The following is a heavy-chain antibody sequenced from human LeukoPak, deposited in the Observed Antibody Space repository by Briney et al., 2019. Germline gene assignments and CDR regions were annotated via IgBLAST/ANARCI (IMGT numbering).Heavy chain of an antibody. V-gene: IGHV3-11*01. D-gene: IGHD3/OR15-3a*01. Sequence: PGGSLRLSCAASGFTFSDFYMTWIRQAPGKGLEWISYISEDGRITYYADSLKGRFTISRDNAKNSLSLQVDSLRADDTAVCFCARRGNTDSWTVLIDYWGQGTLVTVSS. CDR3: ARRGNTDSWTVLIDY. J-gene: IGHJ4*02. CDR1: GFTFSDFY. CDR2: ISEDGRIT.